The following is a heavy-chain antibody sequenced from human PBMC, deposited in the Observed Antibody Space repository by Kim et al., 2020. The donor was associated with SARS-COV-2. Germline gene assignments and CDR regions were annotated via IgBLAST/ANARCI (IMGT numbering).Heavy chain of an antibody. D-gene: IGHD3-10*01. CDR2: INPNSGGT. Sequence: ASVKVSCKASGYTFTGYYMHWVRQAPGQGLEWMGRINPNSGGTNYAQKFQGRVTMTRDTSISTAYMELSRLRSDDTAVYYCARDRRRHYYGSGSYYSEVDDYWGQGTLVTVSS. CDR3: ARDRRRHYYGSGSYYSEVDDY. V-gene: IGHV1-2*06. J-gene: IGHJ4*02. CDR1: GYTFTGYY.